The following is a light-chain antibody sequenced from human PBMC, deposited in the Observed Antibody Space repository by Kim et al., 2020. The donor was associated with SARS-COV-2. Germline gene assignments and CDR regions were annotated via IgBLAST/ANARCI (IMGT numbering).Light chain of an antibody. V-gene: IGLV2-14*03. CDR2: DVS. CDR1: SRYVGGYNY. J-gene: IGLJ2*01. CDR3: SSYTSSSTLVV. Sequence: QSITISCTGTSRYVGGYNYVSWYQQHPGKAPKLMIYDVSNRPSGVSNRFSGSKSGNTASLTISGLQAEYEADYYCSSYTSSSTLVVFGGGTQLTVL.